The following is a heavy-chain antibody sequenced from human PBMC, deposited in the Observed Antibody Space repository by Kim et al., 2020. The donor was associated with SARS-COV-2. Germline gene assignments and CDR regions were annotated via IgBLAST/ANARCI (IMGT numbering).Heavy chain of an antibody. CDR2: IWYDGSNK. J-gene: IGHJ1*01. Sequence: GGSLRLSCAASGFTFSSYGMHWVRQAPGKGLEWVAVIWYDGSNKYYADSVKGRFTISRDNSKNTLYLQMNSLRAEDTAVYYCARGALYSGYDQPSLYWGQGTLVTVSS. CDR1: GFTFSSYG. D-gene: IGHD5-12*01. V-gene: IGHV3-33*01. CDR3: ARGALYSGYDQPSLY.